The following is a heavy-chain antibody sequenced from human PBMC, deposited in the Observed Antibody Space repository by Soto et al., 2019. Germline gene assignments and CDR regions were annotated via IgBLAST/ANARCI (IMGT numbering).Heavy chain of an antibody. Sequence: ASVKVSCKASGYTFTSYYMHWVRQAPGQGLERMGIINPSGGSTSYAQKFQGRVTMTRDTSTSTVYMELSSLRSEDTAVYYCARGGGGRTCIQLWLFAWYFDYWGQGTLVTVSS. CDR1: GYTFTSYY. CDR2: INPSGGST. V-gene: IGHV1-46*01. J-gene: IGHJ4*02. D-gene: IGHD5-18*01. CDR3: ARGGGGRTCIQLWLFAWYFDY.